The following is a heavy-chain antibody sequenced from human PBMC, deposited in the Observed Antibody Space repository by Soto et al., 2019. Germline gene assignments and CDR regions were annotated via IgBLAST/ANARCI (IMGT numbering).Heavy chain of an antibody. CDR1: GGSISSDDYY. V-gene: IGHV4-30-4*01. J-gene: IGHJ1*01. D-gene: IGHD3-22*01. Sequence: SETLSLTCTVSGGSISSDDYYWSWIRQAPGRGLEWIGYIHSSGSIYYNPSLKSRATMSIDTAGNQFSLKVSSVTVADTAVYYCARDLDGLHVDTSGPFPRPGWGQGTLVTVS. CDR3: ARDLDGLHVDTSGPFPRPG. CDR2: IHSSGSI.